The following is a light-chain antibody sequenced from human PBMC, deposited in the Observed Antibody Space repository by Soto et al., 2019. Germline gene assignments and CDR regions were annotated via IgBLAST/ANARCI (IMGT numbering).Light chain of an antibody. CDR3: QQHNEWH. CDR1: QSISSN. J-gene: IGKJ4*01. Sequence: EIVMTQSPATLSVSPGERVTLSCRASQSISSNLAWYQQKPGQAPRLLIYGASTRVTGIPARFSGSGSGTEFTLTVSGLQSEDFAVYYCQQHNEWHFDGGTKVEIK. CDR2: GAS. V-gene: IGKV3-15*01.